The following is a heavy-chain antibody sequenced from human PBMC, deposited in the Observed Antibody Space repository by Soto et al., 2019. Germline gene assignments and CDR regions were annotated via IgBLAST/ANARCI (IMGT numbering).Heavy chain of an antibody. Sequence: QVHLQESGPGLVKPSETLSLTCTVSGGAISSSSYYWGWIRQPPGKGLEWIGSFYYSGSTYYNPSLKSRVSISVDTSKNQFSLKLSSVIAEDTAVYYCAKNCPLYSRPPGGFDPWGQGTLVTVSS. CDR3: AKNCPLYSRPPGGFDP. J-gene: IGHJ5*02. CDR1: GGAISSSSYY. D-gene: IGHD6-13*01. V-gene: IGHV4-39*01. CDR2: FYYSGST.